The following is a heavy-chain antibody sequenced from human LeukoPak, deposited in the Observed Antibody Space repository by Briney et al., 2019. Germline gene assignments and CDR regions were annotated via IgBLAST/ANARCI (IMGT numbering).Heavy chain of an antibody. CDR1: GGSISSGSYY. CDR2: IYTSGST. CDR3: ARDPGYYYGSGSV. V-gene: IGHV4-61*02. Sequence: SETLSLTCTVSGGSISSGSYYWSWIRQPAGKGLEWIGRIYTSGSTNYNPSLKSRVTISVDTSKNQFSLKLSSVTAADTAVYYCARDPGYYYGSGSVWGQGTLVTVSS. J-gene: IGHJ4*02. D-gene: IGHD3-10*01.